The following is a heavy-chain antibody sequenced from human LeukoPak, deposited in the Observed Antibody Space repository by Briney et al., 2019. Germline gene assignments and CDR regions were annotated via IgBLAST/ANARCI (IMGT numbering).Heavy chain of an antibody. V-gene: IGHV4-59*01. D-gene: IGHD2-15*01. J-gene: IGHJ4*02. CDR1: GVSISTYY. CDR2: IYYSGST. Sequence: SETLSLTCTVSGVSISTYYWSWIRQPPGKGLDWIGYIYYSGSTNYNPSLKSRVTISVDTSKNQSSLKLSSVTAADTAVYYCARVRCSGGSCYDFDYWGQGTLVTVSS. CDR3: ARVRCSGGSCYDFDY.